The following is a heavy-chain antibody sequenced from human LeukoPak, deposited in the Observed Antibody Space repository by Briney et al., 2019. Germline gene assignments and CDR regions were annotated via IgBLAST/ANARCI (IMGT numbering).Heavy chain of an antibody. CDR3: ARDVGYYYGSGSYSYYYGMDV. CDR1: GFTFSSYA. CDR2: ISYDGSNK. J-gene: IGHJ6*04. D-gene: IGHD3-10*01. Sequence: GGSLRLSCAASGFTFSSYAMHWVRQAPAKGLEWVAVISYDGSNKYYADSVKGRLTISRDNSKNTLYLQMNSLRAEDTAGYYCARDVGYYYGSGSYSYYYGMDVWGKGTTVTVSS. V-gene: IGHV3-30-3*01.